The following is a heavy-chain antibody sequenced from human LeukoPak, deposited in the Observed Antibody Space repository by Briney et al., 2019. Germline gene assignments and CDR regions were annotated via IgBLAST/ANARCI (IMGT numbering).Heavy chain of an antibody. Sequence: SETLSLTCTVSGGSISSYYWSWIRQPPGKGLEWIGYIYYSGSTNYNPSLKSRVTISIDTSKNQFSLKLSSVTAADTAVYYCARDGSRYCSRTSCYSGYYYYGVDVWGLGTTVTVSS. J-gene: IGHJ6*02. CDR3: ARDGSRYCSRTSCYSGYYYYGVDV. CDR2: IYYSGST. D-gene: IGHD2-2*02. V-gene: IGHV4-59*01. CDR1: GGSISSYY.